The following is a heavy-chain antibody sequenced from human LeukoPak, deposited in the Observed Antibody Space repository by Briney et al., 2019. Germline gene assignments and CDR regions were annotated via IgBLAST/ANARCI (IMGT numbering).Heavy chain of an antibody. CDR3: AKDTNIAARRGDAFDI. J-gene: IGHJ3*02. D-gene: IGHD6-6*01. Sequence: GGSLRLSCAASGFTFSSYSMNWVRQAPGKGLEWVSYISSSSSTIYYADSVKGRFTISRDNAKNSLYLQMNSLRAEDTAAYYCAKDTNIAARRGDAFDIWGQGTMVTVSS. CDR1: GFTFSSYS. CDR2: ISSSSSTI. V-gene: IGHV3-48*01.